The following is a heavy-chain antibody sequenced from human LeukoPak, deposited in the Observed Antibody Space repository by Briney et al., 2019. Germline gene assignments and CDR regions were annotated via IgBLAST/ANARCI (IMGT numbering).Heavy chain of an antibody. Sequence: QPGGSLRLSCAASGLTFSNYAMSWVRQAPGKGLEWVSGISGGGGGTYYADSVKGRFTISRDNSKDTLYVQMNSLRAEDTAVYYCAKHRGYSYDGPFDLWGQGALATVSS. CDR1: GLTFSNYA. CDR3: AKHRGYSYDGPFDL. D-gene: IGHD5-18*01. CDR2: ISGGGGGT. J-gene: IGHJ4*02. V-gene: IGHV3-23*01.